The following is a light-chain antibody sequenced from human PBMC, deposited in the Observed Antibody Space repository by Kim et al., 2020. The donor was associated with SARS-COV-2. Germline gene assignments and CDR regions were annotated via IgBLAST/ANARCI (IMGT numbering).Light chain of an antibody. CDR3: QQSYSTPRT. J-gene: IGKJ1*01. V-gene: IGKV1-39*01. CDR2: AAS. CDR1: QSISSY. Sequence: ASVGDRVTITCRASQSISSYLNWYQQKPGKAPKLLIYAASSLQSGVPSRFSGSGSGTDFTLTISSLQPEDFATYDCQQSYSTPRTFGQGTKVDIK.